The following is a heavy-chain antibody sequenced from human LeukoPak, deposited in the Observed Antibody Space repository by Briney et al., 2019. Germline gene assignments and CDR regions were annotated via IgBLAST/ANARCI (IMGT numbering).Heavy chain of an antibody. D-gene: IGHD3-10*01. J-gene: IGHJ4*02. CDR2: IWYDGSNT. Sequence: GGSLRLSCAASGFTFSSYGMPWVRQAPGKGLEWVAVIWYDGSNTYYADSVKGRFTISRDNSKNTLYLQMNSLRAEDTAVYYCARDHLLLWFGELFDYWGQGTLVTVSS. CDR3: ARDHLLLWFGELFDY. V-gene: IGHV3-33*01. CDR1: GFTFSSYG.